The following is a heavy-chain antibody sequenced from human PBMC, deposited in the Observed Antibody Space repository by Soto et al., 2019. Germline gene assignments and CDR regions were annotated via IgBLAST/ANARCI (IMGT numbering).Heavy chain of an antibody. Sequence: EVQLLESGGGLVQPGGSLRLSCAASGFTFRSYAMTWVLQSPGKGREWVSVVSGGAGSIYYTDSVKSRFTISRDNSKNSLYLHLSSLTAEATAIYYCAKGGYNITSLLACWGQGTLVTVSS. V-gene: IGHV3-23*01. D-gene: IGHD5-12*01. CDR2: VSGGAGSI. CDR3: AKGGYNITSLLAC. CDR1: GFTFRSYA. J-gene: IGHJ4*02.